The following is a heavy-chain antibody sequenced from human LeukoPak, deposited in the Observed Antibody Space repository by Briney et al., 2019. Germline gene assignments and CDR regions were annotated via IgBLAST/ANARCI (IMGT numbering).Heavy chain of an antibody. Sequence: GASVKVSCKASGYTFTSYAVHWVRQAPGQRLEWMGWINAGNGNTKYSQKFQGRDTMTEDTSTDTAYMELSSLRSEDTAVYYCATGRRKPLLSGYSSPMGWFDPWGQGTLVTVSS. CDR3: ATGRRKPLLSGYSSPMGWFDP. CDR2: INAGNGNT. V-gene: IGHV1-3*01. CDR1: GYTFTSYA. J-gene: IGHJ5*02. D-gene: IGHD6-13*01.